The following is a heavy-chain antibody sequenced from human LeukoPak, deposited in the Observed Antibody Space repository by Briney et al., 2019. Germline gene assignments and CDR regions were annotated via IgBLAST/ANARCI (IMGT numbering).Heavy chain of an antibody. V-gene: IGHV3-33*01. CDR1: GFTFSSYG. CDR3: ARDGYSSSWYLSGMDV. Sequence: PGRSLRLSCAAPGFTFSSYGMHWVRQAPGKGLEWVAVIWDDGSNKYYADSVKGRFTISRDNSKNTLYLQMNSLRAEDTAVYYCARDGYSSSWYLSGMDVWGQGTTVTVSS. CDR2: IWDDGSNK. D-gene: IGHD6-13*01. J-gene: IGHJ6*02.